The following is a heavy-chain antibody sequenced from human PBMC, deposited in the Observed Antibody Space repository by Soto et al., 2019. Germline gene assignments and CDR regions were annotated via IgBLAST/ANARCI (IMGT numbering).Heavy chain of an antibody. CDR3: ARETPYYNMLTGKPLSYYYGMDV. Sequence: EVQLVESGGGLVQPGGSLRLSCAASGFTFSSYWMHWVRQAPGKGLVWVSRINSDGSSTSYADSVKGRFTISRDHVKKKEYLQMNSLRAEDTVVYYCARETPYYNMLTGKPLSYYYGMDVRGQGTTVTVSS. CDR1: GFTFSSYW. J-gene: IGHJ6*02. V-gene: IGHV3-74*01. CDR2: INSDGSST. D-gene: IGHD3-9*01.